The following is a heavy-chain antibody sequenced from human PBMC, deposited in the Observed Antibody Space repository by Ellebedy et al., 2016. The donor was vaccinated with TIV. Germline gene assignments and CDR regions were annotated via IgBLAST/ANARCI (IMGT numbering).Heavy chain of an antibody. V-gene: IGHV4-39*01. CDR2: FYYSGNP. Sequence: MPSETLSLTCTVSGDSISSSNYYWGWIRQPPGKGLEWIGSFYYSGNPYYNPSLKSRVTMSVDTSKNQFSLNLRTVTAADTAVYYCARTDPWQPIDDWGQGILVSVSS. CDR1: GDSISSSNYY. J-gene: IGHJ4*02. D-gene: IGHD2-21*02. CDR3: ARTDPWQPIDD.